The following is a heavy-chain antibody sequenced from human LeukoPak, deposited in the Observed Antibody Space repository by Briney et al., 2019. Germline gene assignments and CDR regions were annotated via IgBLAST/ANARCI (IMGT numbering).Heavy chain of an antibody. Sequence: ASVEVSCKASGYTLTSYGISWVRQAPGQGLEWMGWISAYNGNTNYAQKLQGRVTMTTDTSTSTAYMELRSLRSDDTAVYYCASHTVTTKSIDYWGQGTLVTVSS. V-gene: IGHV1-18*01. J-gene: IGHJ4*02. CDR2: ISAYNGNT. CDR1: GYTLTSYG. D-gene: IGHD4-17*01. CDR3: ASHTVTTKSIDY.